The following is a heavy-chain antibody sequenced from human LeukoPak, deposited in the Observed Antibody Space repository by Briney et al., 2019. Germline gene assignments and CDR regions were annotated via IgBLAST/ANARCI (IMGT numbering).Heavy chain of an antibody. J-gene: IGHJ4*02. CDR3: ATVVVTAPGEDYFDY. CDR2: FDPEDGEA. V-gene: IGHV1-24*01. Sequence: ASVKLSCKVSGYTLTELSMHWVRQAPGKGIEWMGGFDPEDGEAIYAQKFQGRVTMTEDTSTDTAYMELSSLRSEDTAVYYCATVVVTAPGEDYFDYWGQGTLVTVSS. D-gene: IGHD2-21*02. CDR1: GYTLTELS.